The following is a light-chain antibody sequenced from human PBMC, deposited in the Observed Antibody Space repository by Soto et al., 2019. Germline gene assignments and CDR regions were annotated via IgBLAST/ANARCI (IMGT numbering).Light chain of an antibody. J-gene: IGLJ1*01. Sequence: QSALTQPRSVSGSPGQSVTISCTGTSSDVGGYNYVSWYQQHPGKAPKLMIYDVSKRPSGVPDRFSGSKSGNTASLTISGLQAEDEADYYCCPYAGSYSYFFGTGTKLTVL. CDR1: SSDVGGYNY. CDR2: DVS. CDR3: CPYAGSYSYF. V-gene: IGLV2-11*01.